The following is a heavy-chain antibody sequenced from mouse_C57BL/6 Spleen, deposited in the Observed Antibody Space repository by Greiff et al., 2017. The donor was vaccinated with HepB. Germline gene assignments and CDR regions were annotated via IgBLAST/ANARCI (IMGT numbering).Heavy chain of an antibody. CDR3: AREDDGSYFDY. J-gene: IGHJ2*01. CDR1: GYSITSGYY. Sequence: EVQLQESGPGLVKPSQSLSLTCSVTGYSITSGYYWNWIRQFPGNKLEWMGYISYDGSNNYNPSLKNRISITRDTSKNQFFLKLKSVTTEDTATYYCAREDDGSYFDYWGQGTTLTVSS. CDR2: ISYDGSN. D-gene: IGHD2-3*01. V-gene: IGHV3-6*01.